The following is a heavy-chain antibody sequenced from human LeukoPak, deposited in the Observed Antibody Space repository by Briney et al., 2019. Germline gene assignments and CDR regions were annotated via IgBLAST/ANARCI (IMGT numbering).Heavy chain of an antibody. CDR3: AGRPTGYSSGYIH. D-gene: IGHD5-18*01. Sequence: GKSLRLSCTASGFTFSDYGMYWVRQPPGKGLDWVSVISGSAHKIRYADSVKGRFTISRGNSENIVYLQMNNLRVEDTAVYYCAGRPTGYSSGYIHWGQGTLVTVSS. J-gene: IGHJ4*02. CDR1: GFTFSDYG. CDR2: ISGSAHKI. V-gene: IGHV3-23*01.